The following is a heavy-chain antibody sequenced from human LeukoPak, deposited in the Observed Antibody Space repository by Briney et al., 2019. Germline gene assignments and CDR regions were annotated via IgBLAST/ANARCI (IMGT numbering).Heavy chain of an antibody. D-gene: IGHD6-25*01. CDR3: ARDLRSNPLLSAFDY. Sequence: GGSPRLSCAASGNYWMHWVRQAPGKGLVWVSHINSDGSWTSYADSVKGRFTISKDNAKNTVYLQMNNLRAEDTAVYYCARDLRSNPLLSAFDYWGQGTLVTVSS. V-gene: IGHV3-74*01. CDR1: GNYW. CDR2: INSDGSWT. J-gene: IGHJ4*02.